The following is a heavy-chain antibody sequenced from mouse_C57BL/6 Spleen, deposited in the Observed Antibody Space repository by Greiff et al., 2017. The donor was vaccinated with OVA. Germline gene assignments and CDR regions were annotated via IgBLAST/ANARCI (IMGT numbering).Heavy chain of an antibody. CDR2: IDPNSGGT. CDR1: GYTFTSYW. V-gene: IGHV1-72*01. D-gene: IGHD2-3*01. CDR3: ARPACYEGFDY. J-gene: IGHJ3*01. Sequence: QVQLLQPGAELVKPGASVKLSCKASGYTFTSYWMHWVKQRPGRGLEWIGRIDPNSGGTKYNEKFKCKATLTVDKPSSTAYMQLSSLTSEDSAVYYCARPACYEGFDYWGQGTLVTVSA.